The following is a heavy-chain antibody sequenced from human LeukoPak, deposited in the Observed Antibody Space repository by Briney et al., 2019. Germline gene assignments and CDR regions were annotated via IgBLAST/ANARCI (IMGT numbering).Heavy chain of an antibody. J-gene: IGHJ5*02. CDR1: GGSISSHY. D-gene: IGHD3-3*01. V-gene: IGHV4-59*11. CDR3: ARVGGLNWFDP. CDR2: IYYTGST. Sequence: PSETLSLTCNAFGGSISSHYWSWIRQPPGEGLGWIGYIYYTGSTNYSPSLKSRVTISVDTSKNHFSLKLTSVTAADTAVYYCARVGGLNWFDPWGQGTLVTVSS.